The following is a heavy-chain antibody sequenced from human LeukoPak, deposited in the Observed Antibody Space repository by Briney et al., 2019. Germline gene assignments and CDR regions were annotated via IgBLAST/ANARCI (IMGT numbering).Heavy chain of an antibody. CDR1: GFTFSSYG. CDR3: VRDGQGSTPLDY. CDR2: ISSDGSRP. D-gene: IGHD1-26*01. V-gene: IGHV3-74*01. J-gene: IGHJ4*02. Sequence: GGSLRLSCAVSGFTFSSYGMHWVRQAPGKGLVWVSGISSDGSRPRYADSVNGRFTISRDNAKNTLYLQMNSLRAEDTAVYFCVRDGQGSTPLDYWGQGTLVTVSS.